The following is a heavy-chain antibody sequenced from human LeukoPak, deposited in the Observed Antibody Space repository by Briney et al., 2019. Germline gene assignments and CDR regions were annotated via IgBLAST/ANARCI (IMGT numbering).Heavy chain of an antibody. V-gene: IGHV3-21*01. CDR3: ASQQWLVPNNDY. Sequence: GGSLRLSCAASGFTFSSYSMNWARQAPGKGREWVSSISSSSSYIYYADSVKGRFTIYRDNPKNSLYLQMNSLRAEDAAVYYCASQQWLVPNNDYWGQGTLVTVSS. CDR2: ISSSSSYI. D-gene: IGHD6-19*01. CDR1: GFTFSSYS. J-gene: IGHJ4*02.